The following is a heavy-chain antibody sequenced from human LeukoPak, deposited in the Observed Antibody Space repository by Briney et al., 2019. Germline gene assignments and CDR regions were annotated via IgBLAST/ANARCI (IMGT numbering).Heavy chain of an antibody. CDR2: IHYNGIT. CDR1: GSMYNYY. D-gene: IGHD1-26*01. J-gene: IGHJ4*02. CDR3: ARHISSGGTYAHFDY. Sequence: SETLSLTCTVSGSMYNYYWSWIRQPPGKGLEWIGYIHYNGITNYNPSLKTRVTMSLDTSKNQVSLNLNSVTTADTAVYYCARHISSGGTYAHFDYWGQGTLVTVSS. V-gene: IGHV4-59*08.